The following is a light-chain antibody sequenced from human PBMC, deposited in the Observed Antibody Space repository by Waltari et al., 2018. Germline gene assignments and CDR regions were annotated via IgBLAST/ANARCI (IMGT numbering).Light chain of an antibody. CDR3: QQYYIPPFT. V-gene: IGKV4-1*01. CDR1: QSVLHSSSRRNY. Sequence: DIVMTQSPDSLAGSLGERATINCKFSQSVLHSSSRRNYFGWYQQKQGQPPKLLSYWASTLVSGVPDRFIGSGSWTDFTLTISSLQAEDVAVYYCQQYYIPPFTFGPGTKVDI. J-gene: IGKJ3*01. CDR2: WAS.